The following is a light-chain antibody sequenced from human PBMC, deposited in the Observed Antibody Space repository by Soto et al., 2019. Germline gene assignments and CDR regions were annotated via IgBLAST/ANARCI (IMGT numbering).Light chain of an antibody. CDR3: QQYNEWPLS. CDR1: QSVRSN. J-gene: IGKJ4*01. Sequence: EIVMTQSPATLSVSPGERATLSCRASQSVRSNLAWYQQKPGQPPRLLIYGASTRATGIAARFSGSGSATEFPLTINSLQSEDFAVYYCQQYNEWPLSFGGGTKVEIK. CDR2: GAS. V-gene: IGKV3-15*01.